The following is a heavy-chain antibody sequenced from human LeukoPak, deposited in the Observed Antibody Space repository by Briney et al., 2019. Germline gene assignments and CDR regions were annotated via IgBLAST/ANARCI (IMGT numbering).Heavy chain of an antibody. V-gene: IGHV4-59*01. CDR2: IYYSGST. Sequence: SETLSLTCTASGGSISSYYWSWIRQPPGKGLEWIGYIYYSGSTNYNPSLKSRVTISVDTSKNQFSLKLSSVTAADTAVYYCARVVDWFKNWFDPWGQGTLVTVSS. CDR3: ARVVDWFKNWFDP. J-gene: IGHJ5*02. D-gene: IGHD3-9*01. CDR1: GGSISSYY.